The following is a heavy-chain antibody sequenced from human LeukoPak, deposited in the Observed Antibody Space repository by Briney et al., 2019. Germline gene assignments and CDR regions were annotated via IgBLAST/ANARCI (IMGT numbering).Heavy chain of an antibody. CDR1: GYSFTSYW. V-gene: IGHV5-51*01. Sequence: GESLKISCRGSGYSFTSYWIGWVRQMPGKGLEWMGIIYPGDSHTTYSPSFQGQVTISVDKSINTAYLQWSSLKASDTAMYYCARRSYYDASVYYPFDFWGQGTLVTVSS. D-gene: IGHD3-22*01. J-gene: IGHJ4*02. CDR2: IYPGDSHT. CDR3: ARRSYYDASVYYPFDF.